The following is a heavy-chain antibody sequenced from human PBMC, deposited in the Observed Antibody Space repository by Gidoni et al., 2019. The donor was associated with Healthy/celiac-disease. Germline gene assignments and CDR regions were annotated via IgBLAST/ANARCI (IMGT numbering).Heavy chain of an antibody. D-gene: IGHD3-3*01. J-gene: IGHJ4*02. CDR3: APRVGLSFGVVTAADSFDY. V-gene: IGHV3-23*01. Sequence: EVQPLESGGGLVQPGGSVRLACAATGFTCSSEARRWVRQAPGKGLVCGSALSGSVGSTYYADSVKVRFTISRDNSNTTLYLQMNSLRAADTAVYYCAPRVGLSFGVVTAADSFDYWGQGTLVTVSS. CDR1: GFTCSSEA. CDR2: LSGSVGST.